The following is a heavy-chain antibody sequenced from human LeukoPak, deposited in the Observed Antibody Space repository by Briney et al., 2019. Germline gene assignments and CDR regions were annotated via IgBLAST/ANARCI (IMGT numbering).Heavy chain of an antibody. CDR3: ARLNYYRGGEVY. V-gene: IGHV1-2*02. J-gene: IGHJ4*02. D-gene: IGHD1-26*01. CDR1: GYTFTGYY. CDR2: INPNSGGT. Sequence: ASVTVSCKASGYTFTGYYMHWVRQAPGQGLEWMGWINPNSGGTNYAQKFQGRVTITRDTSISTAYMERSRLRSDDPAVYYCARLNYYRGGEVYWGQGTLVTVSS.